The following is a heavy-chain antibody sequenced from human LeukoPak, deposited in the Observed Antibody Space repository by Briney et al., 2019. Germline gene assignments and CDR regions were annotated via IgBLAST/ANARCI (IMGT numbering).Heavy chain of an antibody. CDR1: GFTFSSYW. Sequence: EGSLRLSCAASGFTFSSYWMSWVRQAPGTGLEWVANINQDGSEKYYVDSVKGRFTISRDNAKNSLYLQMNSLRAEDTAVYYCAKGSTVLTDYWGQRTLVTVSS. CDR3: AKGSTVLTDY. V-gene: IGHV3-7*05. CDR2: INQDGSEK. D-gene: IGHD4-23*01. J-gene: IGHJ4*02.